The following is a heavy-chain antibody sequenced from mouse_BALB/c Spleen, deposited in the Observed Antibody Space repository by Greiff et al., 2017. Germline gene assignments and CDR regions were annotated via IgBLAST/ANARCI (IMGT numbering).Heavy chain of an antibody. CDR3: ARQGGNSSYYAMNY. Sequence: DVQLVESGGGLVQPGGSLKLSCAASGFTFSSYTMPWVRQTPEKRLEWVAYISNGGGSTYYPDTVKGRFTFSRDNAKNTLYLQVSSLKSEDTAMYYCARQGGNSSYYAMNYWGQGTSVTVYS. CDR1: GFTFSSYT. V-gene: IGHV5-12-2*01. J-gene: IGHJ4*01. D-gene: IGHD2-1*01. CDR2: ISNGGGST.